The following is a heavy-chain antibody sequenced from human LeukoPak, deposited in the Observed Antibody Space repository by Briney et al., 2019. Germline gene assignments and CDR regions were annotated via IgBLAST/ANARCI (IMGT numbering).Heavy chain of an antibody. CDR1: GFTFSNYA. V-gene: IGHV3-23*01. D-gene: IGHD3-10*01. Sequence: SGGSLRLSCAASGFTFSNYAMRWVRQAPGKGLEWVSGISGSGDSTYYADSVKGRFTISRDNSKNTLFLQMNSLRAEDTAVYYCTKTYGSGSYGSDHWGQGALVTVSS. CDR2: ISGSGDST. J-gene: IGHJ4*02. CDR3: TKTYGSGSYGSDH.